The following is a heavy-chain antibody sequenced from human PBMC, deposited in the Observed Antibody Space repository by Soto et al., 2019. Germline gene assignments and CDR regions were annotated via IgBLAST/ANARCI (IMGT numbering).Heavy chain of an antibody. CDR1: GYDFSPFW. Sequence: PGASLKISSKASGYDFSPFWIAWVRQMPGRGIEGMGVIYPDDSDVPYSQPFQGQVTITADKSRTTAYVHSCSLRASDTATYYCARHKNADCFDPWGHVTPVTVAS. J-gene: IGHJ5*02. CDR2: IYPDDSDV. V-gene: IGHV5-51*01. CDR3: ARHKNADCFDP.